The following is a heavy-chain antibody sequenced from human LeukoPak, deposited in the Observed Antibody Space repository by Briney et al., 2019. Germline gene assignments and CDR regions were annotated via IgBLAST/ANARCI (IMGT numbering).Heavy chain of an antibody. CDR2: IYYSGST. CDR1: GGSISSGGYY. Sequence: SQTLSLTCTVSGGSISSGGYYWSWIRQHPGKGLEWVGSIYYSGSTDYNPSLKSRLTISVDTSKNQFSLKLSSVTAADSAVYYCARSIAVAGASPKDAFDIWGQGTMVTVSS. J-gene: IGHJ3*02. CDR3: ARSIAVAGASPKDAFDI. D-gene: IGHD6-19*01. V-gene: IGHV4-39*07.